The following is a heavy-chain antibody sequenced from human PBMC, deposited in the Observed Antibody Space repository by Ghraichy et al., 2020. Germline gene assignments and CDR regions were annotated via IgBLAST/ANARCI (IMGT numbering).Heavy chain of an antibody. Sequence: GESLNISCAASGFTFSIYAMSWVRQAPGKGLEWVSTISSSGSDTYYADSVKGRFTISRDNSKNTLHVQMNSLRAEDTAVYYCAKIPHPNSPSVEYWGQGTLVTVSS. D-gene: IGHD2-21*01. V-gene: IGHV3-23*01. J-gene: IGHJ4*02. CDR2: ISSSGSDT. CDR3: AKIPHPNSPSVEY. CDR1: GFTFSIYA.